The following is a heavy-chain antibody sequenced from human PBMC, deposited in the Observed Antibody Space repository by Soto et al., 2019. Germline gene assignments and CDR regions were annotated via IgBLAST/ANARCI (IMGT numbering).Heavy chain of an antibody. D-gene: IGHD3-16*02. J-gene: IGHJ4*02. Sequence: QVQLVDSGGGLVRPGGSLRLSCAASGFSFSDYYMSWIRQAPGKGLEWVSYISSSSSYTNYADSVKGRFTISRDNAKSSLYLQMTSLRAEDTAVYYCARNGVDYVWGSYRFLDYWGQGTLVTVSS. CDR2: ISSSSSYT. CDR1: GFSFSDYY. V-gene: IGHV3-11*06. CDR3: ARNGVDYVWGSYRFLDY.